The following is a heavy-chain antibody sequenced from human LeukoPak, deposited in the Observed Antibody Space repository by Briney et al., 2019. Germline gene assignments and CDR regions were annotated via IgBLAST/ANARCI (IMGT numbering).Heavy chain of an antibody. Sequence: PGGSLRLSCAASGFSTSTYSMGWGRQAPGKGLEWVSYIGSTSIYADSVKGRFTISRDNAKNSLFLQMNSLRAEDTAVYYCARDGPPVGAGDFDYWGQGTPVTVSS. CDR1: GFSTSTYS. D-gene: IGHD3-10*01. CDR2: IGSTSI. V-gene: IGHV3-48*01. CDR3: ARDGPPVGAGDFDY. J-gene: IGHJ4*02.